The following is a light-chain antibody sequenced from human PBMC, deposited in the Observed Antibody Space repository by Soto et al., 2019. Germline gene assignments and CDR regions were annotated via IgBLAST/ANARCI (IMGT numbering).Light chain of an antibody. V-gene: IGLV2-8*01. CDR3: SSYAGRNNFV. CDR1: SSDVGAYNY. CDR2: DVS. J-gene: IGLJ2*01. Sequence: QSALTQPPSASGSPGQSVTISCTGTSSDVGAYNYVSRYQQHPGKAPKLMIYDVSKRPSGVPDRFSGSKSGNTASLTVSGLQAEDEADYYCSSYAGRNNFVFGGGTKLTVL.